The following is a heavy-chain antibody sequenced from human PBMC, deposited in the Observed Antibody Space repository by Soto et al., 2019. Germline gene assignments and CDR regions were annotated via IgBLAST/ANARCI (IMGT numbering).Heavy chain of an antibody. CDR2: MNPNSGNT. J-gene: IGHJ4*02. CDR3: ASNPANRGLFEL. Sequence: QVQLVQSGAEVKKPGASVKVSCKASGYTFSSYDINWVRQAIGQGLEWMGWMNPNSGNTGYAQKFRDRVTMTREISVSTSYLELSSLTAEDTAVYYGASNPANRGLFELWGPATLVTVSS. D-gene: IGHD3-10*01. CDR1: GYTFSSYD. V-gene: IGHV1-8*01.